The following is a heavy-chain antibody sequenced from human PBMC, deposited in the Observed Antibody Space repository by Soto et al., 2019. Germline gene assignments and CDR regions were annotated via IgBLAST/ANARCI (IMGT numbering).Heavy chain of an antibody. CDR1: GGSISSGGYY. CDR3: ARGELEYSSSSPAYYFDY. V-gene: IGHV4-31*03. CDR2: IYYSGST. D-gene: IGHD6-6*01. Sequence: QVQLQESGPGLVKPSQTLSLTCTVSGGSISSGGYYWSWIRQHPGKGLEWIGYIYYSGSTYYNPYLKSRVTISVDTSKNQFSLKLSSVTAADTAVYYCARGELEYSSSSPAYYFDYWGQGTLVTVSS. J-gene: IGHJ4*02.